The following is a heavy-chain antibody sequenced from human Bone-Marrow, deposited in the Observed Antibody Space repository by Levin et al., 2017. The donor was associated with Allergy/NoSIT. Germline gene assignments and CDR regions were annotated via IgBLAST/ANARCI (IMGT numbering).Heavy chain of an antibody. CDR1: GFIFNNFA. Sequence: GGSLRLSCTASGFIFNNFAMSWVRQAPGQGLEWVSAISGSGGRTYYADSVKGRFTISRDKSKNTLSLQMNSLRAEDTAVYYCAKEYFAAAVYYMDVWGTGTTVIVSS. CDR2: ISGSGGRT. D-gene: IGHD6-13*01. V-gene: IGHV3-23*01. CDR3: AKEYFAAAVYYMDV. J-gene: IGHJ6*03.